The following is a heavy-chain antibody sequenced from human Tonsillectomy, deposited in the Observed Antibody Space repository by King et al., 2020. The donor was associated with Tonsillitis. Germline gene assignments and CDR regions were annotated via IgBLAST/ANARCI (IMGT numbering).Heavy chain of an antibody. CDR3: ARDERGSNRRTPFDY. Sequence: VQLVESEAEVKKPGASVKVSCKTSGYTFTNYGITWVRQAPGQGLEWMGWISGYNGNTHYAQNLQGRVTMTTDTSTSTAYPELKRLRSEDTAVYYCARDERGSNRRTPFDYWGQGTLVIVSS. D-gene: IGHD6-13*01. J-gene: IGHJ4*02. V-gene: IGHV1-18*04. CDR2: ISGYNGNT. CDR1: GYTFTNYG.